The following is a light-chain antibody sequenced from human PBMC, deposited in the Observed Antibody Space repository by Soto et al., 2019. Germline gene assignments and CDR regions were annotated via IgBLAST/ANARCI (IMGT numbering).Light chain of an antibody. V-gene: IGKV3-15*01. CDR2: DAS. CDR3: QRCRNLPLT. Sequence: EIVMTQSPATLSVSPGEGATLSCKASQNVYNNLAWYQQRPGQPPRLLVYDASTRATGISARYSGSGYGTEFTLPINSLQSEDFAVYFCQRCRNLPLTFGGGTKVEIK. J-gene: IGKJ4*01. CDR1: QNVYNN.